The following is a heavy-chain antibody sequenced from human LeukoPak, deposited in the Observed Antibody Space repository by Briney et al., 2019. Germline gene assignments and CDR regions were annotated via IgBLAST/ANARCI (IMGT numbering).Heavy chain of an antibody. Sequence: QSSETLSLTCAVYGGSFSGYYWSWIRQPPGKGLEWIGEINHSGSTNYNPSLKSRVTISVDTSKNQFSLKLSSVTAADTAVYYCARGRGAHSYGYGSFDYWGQGTLVTVSS. CDR3: ARGRGAHSYGYGSFDY. CDR1: GGSFSGYY. CDR2: INHSGST. V-gene: IGHV4-34*01. D-gene: IGHD5-18*01. J-gene: IGHJ4*02.